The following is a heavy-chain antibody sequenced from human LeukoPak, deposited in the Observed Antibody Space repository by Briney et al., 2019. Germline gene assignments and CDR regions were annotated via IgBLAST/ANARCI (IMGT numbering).Heavy chain of an antibody. CDR3: AKSLPYSSGWYPWVGSGYYGMDV. CDR2: ISYDGSNK. Sequence: GGSLRLSCAASGFTFSSYGMHWVRQAPGKGLEWVAVISYDGSNKYYADSVKGRFTISRDNSKNTLYLQMNSLRAEDTAVYYCAKSLPYSSGWYPWVGSGYYGMDVWSQGTTVTVSS. V-gene: IGHV3-30*18. D-gene: IGHD6-19*01. CDR1: GFTFSSYG. J-gene: IGHJ6*02.